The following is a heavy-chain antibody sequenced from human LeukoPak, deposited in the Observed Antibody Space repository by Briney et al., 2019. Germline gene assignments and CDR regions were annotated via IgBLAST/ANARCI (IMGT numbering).Heavy chain of an antibody. V-gene: IGHV4-38-2*02. Sequence: SETLSLTCSVSGYSISSGFYWGWIRQPPGKGLEWIGSIFHSGSTYYNPSVKSRVTISVDTSKNQFSLKLSSVTAADTAVYYCARANYYDSIGYSRGAFDIWGQGTMVTVSS. D-gene: IGHD3-22*01. CDR2: IFHSGST. J-gene: IGHJ3*02. CDR3: ARANYYDSIGYSRGAFDI. CDR1: GYSISSGFY.